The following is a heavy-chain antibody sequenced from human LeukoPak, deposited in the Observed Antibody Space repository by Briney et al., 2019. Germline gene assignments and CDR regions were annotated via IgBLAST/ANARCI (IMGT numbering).Heavy chain of an antibody. Sequence: SETLSLTCTVSGGSISSHYWSWIRQPPGKGLEWIGYFSYSGTTNYNPSLKRRVTISVDTSKNQFSLKLSSVTAADTAVYYCARRSRRHWYFDLWGRGTLVTVSS. D-gene: IGHD1-14*01. J-gene: IGHJ2*01. CDR2: FSYSGTT. V-gene: IGHV4-59*11. CDR3: ARRSRRHWYFDL. CDR1: GGSISSHY.